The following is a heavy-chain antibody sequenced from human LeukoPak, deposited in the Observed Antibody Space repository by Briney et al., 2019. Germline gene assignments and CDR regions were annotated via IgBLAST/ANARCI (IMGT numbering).Heavy chain of an antibody. CDR3: ARDLGSYSSGWYMGFDY. CDR1: GFTFSSYE. J-gene: IGHJ4*02. D-gene: IGHD6-19*01. V-gene: IGHV3-48*03. Sequence: GGSLRLSCAASGFTFSSYEMNWVRQAPGKGLEWVSYISSSGNTIYYADSVKGRFTISRDNAKNSLYLQMNSLRADDTAIYYCARDLGSYSSGWYMGFDYWGQGTLVTVSS. CDR2: ISSSGNTI.